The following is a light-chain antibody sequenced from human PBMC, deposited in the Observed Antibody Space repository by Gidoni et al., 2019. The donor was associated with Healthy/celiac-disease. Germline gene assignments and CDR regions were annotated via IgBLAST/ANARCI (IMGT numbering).Light chain of an antibody. CDR2: KVS. CDR3: MQGTHWPGT. J-gene: IGKJ1*01. Sequence: DVVMTPSPLSLPVTLGQPASISCRSSQSFVYSDGNTYLNWFQQRPGKSPRRLIYKVSTRDSGVPDRFSGSGSGTDFTLKISRVEAEDVGGYYCMQGTHWPGTFGQGTKVEIK. CDR1: QSFVYSDGNTY. V-gene: IGKV2-30*01.